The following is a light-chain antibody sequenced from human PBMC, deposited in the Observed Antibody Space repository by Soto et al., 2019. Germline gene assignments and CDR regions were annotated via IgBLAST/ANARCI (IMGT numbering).Light chain of an antibody. Sequence: QSVLTPPPSASGSPGQAVTISCTGTSSDVGGYNYVSWYQQHPGKAPKLMIYEVSKRPSGVPDRFSGSKSGNTASLTVSGLQAEDEADYYCSSYEGSNNLVFGTGTKVTVL. CDR1: SSDVGGYNY. CDR3: SSYEGSNNLV. J-gene: IGLJ1*01. V-gene: IGLV2-8*01. CDR2: EVS.